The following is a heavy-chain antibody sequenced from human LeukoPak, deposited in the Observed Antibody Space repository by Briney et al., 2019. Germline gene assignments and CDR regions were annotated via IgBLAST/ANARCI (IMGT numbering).Heavy chain of an antibody. D-gene: IGHD6-19*01. Sequence: GGSLRLSCAASGFTFSSYAMHWVRQAPGKGLEWVAVISYDGSNKYYADSVKGRFTISRDNSKNTLYLQMNSLRAEDTAVYYCARDRGIAVAAPFDYWGQGTLVTVSS. J-gene: IGHJ4*02. CDR3: ARDRGIAVAAPFDY. CDR2: ISYDGSNK. CDR1: GFTFSSYA. V-gene: IGHV3-30*04.